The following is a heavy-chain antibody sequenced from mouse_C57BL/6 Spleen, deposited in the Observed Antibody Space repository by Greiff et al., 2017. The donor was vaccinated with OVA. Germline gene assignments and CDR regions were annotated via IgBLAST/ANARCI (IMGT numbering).Heavy chain of an antibody. J-gene: IGHJ2*01. CDR2: ISDGGSYT. CDR1: GFTFSSYA. V-gene: IGHV5-4*03. CDR3: ARGLTGTWGY. D-gene: IGHD4-1*01. Sequence: EVKVVESGGGLVKPGGSLKLSCAASGFTFSSYAMSWVRQTPEKRLEWVATISDGGSYTYYPDNVKGRFTISRDNAKNNLYLQMSHLKSEDTAMYYCARGLTGTWGYWGQGTTLTVSS.